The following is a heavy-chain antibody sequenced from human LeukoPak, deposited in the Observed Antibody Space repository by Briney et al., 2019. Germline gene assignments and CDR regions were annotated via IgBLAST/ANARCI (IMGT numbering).Heavy chain of an antibody. J-gene: IGHJ6*03. Sequence: SETLSLTCAIYGGSFSDCYWSWIRQPPGKGLEWIGEINHSGSTNYNPSLKSRVTISVDTSKNQFSLKLSSVTAADTAVYYCARGGGWYGSYYYYYMDVWGKGTTVTVSS. CDR2: INHSGST. D-gene: IGHD6-19*01. CDR3: ARGGGWYGSYYYYYMDV. V-gene: IGHV4-34*01. CDR1: GGSFSDCY.